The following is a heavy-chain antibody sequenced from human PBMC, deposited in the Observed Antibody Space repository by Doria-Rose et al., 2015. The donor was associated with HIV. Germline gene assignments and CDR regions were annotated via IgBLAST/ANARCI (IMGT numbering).Heavy chain of an antibody. CDR3: AKGDDSGSYWGGYYFDH. D-gene: IGHD3-10*01. J-gene: IGHJ4*02. Sequence: VLLQESGGGLVQPGGSLRLSCATSGFTFNNYAMNWVRQAPGKGLEWVSTISGRGRSTYYADSVKGRFTISRDNSKNTLWLQMNSLRAEDTAVYYCAKGDDSGSYWGGYYFDHWGRGTLVTVSS. CDR1: GFTFNNYA. V-gene: IGHV3-23*01. CDR2: ISGRGRST.